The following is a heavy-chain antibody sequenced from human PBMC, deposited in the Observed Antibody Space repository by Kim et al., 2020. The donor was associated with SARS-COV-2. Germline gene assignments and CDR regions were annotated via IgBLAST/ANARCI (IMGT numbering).Heavy chain of an antibody. Sequence: GGSLRLSCVASGFSFSPYTMGWVRQAPGKGLEWVSGLYGSGGGINYADSVKGRFTISRDNSRNMVYLDMNSLRAEDTATYYCAKDNVAGDGEWSFEYWGQGTQVTVSS. J-gene: IGHJ4*02. CDR3: AKDNVAGDGEWSFEY. V-gene: IGHV3-23*01. CDR2: LYGSGGGI. D-gene: IGHD2-8*01. CDR1: GFSFSPYT.